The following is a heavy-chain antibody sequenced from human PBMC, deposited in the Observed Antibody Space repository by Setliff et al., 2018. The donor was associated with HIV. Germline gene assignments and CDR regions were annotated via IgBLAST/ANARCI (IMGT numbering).Heavy chain of an antibody. J-gene: IGHJ3*02. D-gene: IGHD6-13*01. Sequence: ASVKVSCKASGYTFTGYYMHWVRQAPGQGLEWMGWINPNSGGTTYAQKFQGRVTMTRDTSISTAYMEVSRLRSDDTAVYYCARDPGYKSSWYGAFDIWGQGTMVTVSS. CDR2: INPNSGGT. V-gene: IGHV1-2*02. CDR3: ARDPGYKSSWYGAFDI. CDR1: GYTFTGYY.